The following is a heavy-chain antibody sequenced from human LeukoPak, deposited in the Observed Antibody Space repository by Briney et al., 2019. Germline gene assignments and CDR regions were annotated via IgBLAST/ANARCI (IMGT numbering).Heavy chain of an antibody. V-gene: IGHV3-11*04. CDR1: GFTFSDYY. Sequence: PGGSLRLSCAASGFTFSDYYMSWIRQAPGKGLEWVSYIGSSGSTIYYADSVKGRFTISRDNAKNSLYLQMNSLRAEDTAVYYCASSFHGGYYWNDAFDIWGQGTMVTVSS. CDR2: IGSSGSTI. D-gene: IGHD3-22*01. CDR3: ASSFHGGYYWNDAFDI. J-gene: IGHJ3*02.